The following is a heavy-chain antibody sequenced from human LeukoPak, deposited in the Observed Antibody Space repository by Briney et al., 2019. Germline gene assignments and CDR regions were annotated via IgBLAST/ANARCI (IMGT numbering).Heavy chain of an antibody. Sequence: ASVKVSCTASGYTFSSYGISWVRQAPGQGLEWMGLISADNGNTNYALKLHGRVTMTTETSTSTDYMERRSLRSDDTAVYYCARVRDILTGYYNYRDVWGKGTTVTLPS. CDR3: ARVRDILTGYYNYRDV. J-gene: IGHJ6*03. D-gene: IGHD3-9*01. CDR2: ISADNGNT. CDR1: GYTFSSYG. V-gene: IGHV1-18*04.